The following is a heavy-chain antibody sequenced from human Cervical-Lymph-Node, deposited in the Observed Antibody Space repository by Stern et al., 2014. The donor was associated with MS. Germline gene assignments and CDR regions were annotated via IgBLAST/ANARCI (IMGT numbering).Heavy chain of an antibody. CDR2: TYYRSKWYN. D-gene: IGHD6-13*01. Sequence: QLVESGPGLVKPSQTLSLTCAISGDSVSSTRAAWNWIRQSPSRGLEWLGRTYYRSKWYNDYAVSVKSRITISPDTSKNQFSLQLNSVTPEDTAVYYCARVPDLAAALYGMDVWGQGTTVTVSS. CDR3: ARVPDLAAALYGMDV. V-gene: IGHV6-1*01. CDR1: GDSVSSTRAA. J-gene: IGHJ6*02.